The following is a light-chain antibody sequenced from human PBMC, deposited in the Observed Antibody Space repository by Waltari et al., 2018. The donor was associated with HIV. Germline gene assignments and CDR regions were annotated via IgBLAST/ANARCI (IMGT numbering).Light chain of an antibody. V-gene: IGLV1-40*01. CDR1: SSNIGAGYD. CDR3: QSYDSSLSGSWV. Sequence: QSVLTQPPSVSGAPGQRVTISCTGSSSNIGAGYDVHWYQHLPGTAPKPLIYGNINRPSGVPDRFSGSKSGTSASLAITGLQAEDDADYYCQSYDSSLSGSWVFGAGTKLTVL. CDR2: GNI. J-gene: IGLJ3*02.